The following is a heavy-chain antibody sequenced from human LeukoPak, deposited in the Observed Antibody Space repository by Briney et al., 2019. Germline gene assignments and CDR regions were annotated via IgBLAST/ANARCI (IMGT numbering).Heavy chain of an antibody. CDR1: GGSISPYF. J-gene: IGHJ4*02. V-gene: IGHV4-4*09. CDR3: ARRQIYFDY. CDR2: IYADGST. Sequence: SETLSLTCTVSGGSISPYFWSWIRQPPGKGLEWIGYIYADGSTKHNPSLKSRVTISLDTSKNQLSLKLSSVTAADTAVYYCARRQIYFDYWGQGTLVTVSS.